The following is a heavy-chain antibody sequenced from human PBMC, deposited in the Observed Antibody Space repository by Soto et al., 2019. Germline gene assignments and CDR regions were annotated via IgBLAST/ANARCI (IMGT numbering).Heavy chain of an antibody. CDR1: GGSVSSGSYY. Sequence: SSETLSLTCTVSGGSVSSGSYYWSWIRQPPGKGLERIGYIYYSGSTNYNPSLKSRVTISVDTSKNQFSLKLSSVTAADTAVYYCAREGCSGGSCYSFDYWGQGTLVTVSS. CDR3: AREGCSGGSCYSFDY. V-gene: IGHV4-61*01. J-gene: IGHJ4*02. D-gene: IGHD2-15*01. CDR2: IYYSGST.